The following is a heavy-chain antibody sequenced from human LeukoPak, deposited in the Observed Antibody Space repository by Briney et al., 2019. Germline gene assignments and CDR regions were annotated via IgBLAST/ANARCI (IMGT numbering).Heavy chain of an antibody. CDR1: GGTFSSYA. V-gene: IGHV1-69*05. CDR3: ASFPHPITMIVVVTPFDY. D-gene: IGHD3-22*01. J-gene: IGHJ4*02. Sequence: SVKVSCKASGGTFSSYAISWVRQAPGQGLEWMGGIIPIFGTANYAQKFQGRVTITTDESTSTAYMELSSLRSEDTAVYYCASFPHPITMIVVVTPFDYWGQGTLVTVSS. CDR2: IIPIFGTA.